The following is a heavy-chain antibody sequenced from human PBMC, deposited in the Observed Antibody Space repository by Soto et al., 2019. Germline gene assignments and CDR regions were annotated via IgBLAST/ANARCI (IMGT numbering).Heavy chain of an antibody. CDR3: AKADGEQWLLPHLDK. V-gene: IGHV3-23*01. Sequence: EVQLLESGGGVVQPGGSLRLSGVASGFNFQKFAMRWVRQAPGEGLEWVSGISCCGGSTSYADSVKGRFSIARDDSKNTLSLQMNKLRVEDTAQYYCAKADGEQWLLPHLDKWGQGTLFTVS. D-gene: IGHD6-19*01. CDR1: GFNFQKFA. CDR2: ISCCGGST. J-gene: IGHJ4*02.